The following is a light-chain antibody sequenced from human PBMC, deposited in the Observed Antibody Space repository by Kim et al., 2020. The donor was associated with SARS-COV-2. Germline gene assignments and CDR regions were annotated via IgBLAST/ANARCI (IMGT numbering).Light chain of an antibody. CDR2: KAS. Sequence: DIQMTQSPSILSASVGDRVTITCRASQSVSDWLAWYQQKPGKAPKLLIYKASSLQSGVPSRFSGSGSGTEFTLTISSLQPDGFAIYYCLRYNDYSGTFGQGTKLEIK. CDR3: LRYNDYSGT. CDR1: QSVSDW. V-gene: IGKV1-5*03. J-gene: IGKJ2*01.